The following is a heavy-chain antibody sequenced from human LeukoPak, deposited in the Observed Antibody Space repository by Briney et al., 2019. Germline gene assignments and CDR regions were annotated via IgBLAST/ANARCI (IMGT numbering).Heavy chain of an antibody. V-gene: IGHV1-2*04. CDR1: GYTFTGYY. CDR2: INPNSGGT. D-gene: IGHD3-10*01. Sequence: GASVKVSCKASGYTFTGYYMHWVRQAPGQGLEWMGWINPNSGGTNYAQKFQGWVTMTRDTSISTAYMELSRLRSDDTAVYYCARGARDYYGSGSYYNYDYWGQGTLVTVSS. J-gene: IGHJ4*02. CDR3: ARGARDYYGSGSYYNYDY.